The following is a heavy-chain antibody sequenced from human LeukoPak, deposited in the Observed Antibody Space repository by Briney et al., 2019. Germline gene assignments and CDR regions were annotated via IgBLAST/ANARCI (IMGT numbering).Heavy chain of an antibody. V-gene: IGHV3-53*01. CDR3: ARESSSWYNWFDP. J-gene: IGHJ5*02. D-gene: IGHD6-13*01. Sequence: QTGGSLRLSCAASEFNVSSNNMRWVRQAPGKGLECVSVIFSDGTTYYADSVKGRFSISRDNSKNTLYLHMNSLRAEDTAVYCCARESSSWYNWFDPWGQGTLVTVSS. CDR2: IFSDGTT. CDR1: EFNVSSNN.